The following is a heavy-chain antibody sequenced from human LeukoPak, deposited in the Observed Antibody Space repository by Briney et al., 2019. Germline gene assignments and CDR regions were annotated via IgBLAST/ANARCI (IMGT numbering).Heavy chain of an antibody. CDR1: GGTFISYA. D-gene: IGHD3-16*02. V-gene: IGHV1-69*04. Sequence: ASVKVSCKASGGTFISYAISWVRQAPGQGLEWMGRSIPILGIANYAQKFQGRVTITADKSTSTAYMELSSLRSEDTAVYYCAGDSSVWGSYRYYYYGMDVWGQGTTVTVSS. CDR3: AGDSSVWGSYRYYYYGMDV. J-gene: IGHJ6*02. CDR2: SIPILGIA.